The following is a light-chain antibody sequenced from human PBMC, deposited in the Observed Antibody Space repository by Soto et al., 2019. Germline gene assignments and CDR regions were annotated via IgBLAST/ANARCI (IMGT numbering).Light chain of an antibody. CDR3: SSYTTNTVI. Sequence: QSVLTQPPSVSAAPGQTVTISCTGTSNDVGGYNYVSWYQQSPGKAPKLMISEVSNRPSGVSTRFSGSKSGNTASLTISGLQAEDEADYYCSSYTTNTVIFGGGTKLTVL. V-gene: IGLV2-14*01. J-gene: IGLJ2*01. CDR1: SNDVGGYNY. CDR2: EVS.